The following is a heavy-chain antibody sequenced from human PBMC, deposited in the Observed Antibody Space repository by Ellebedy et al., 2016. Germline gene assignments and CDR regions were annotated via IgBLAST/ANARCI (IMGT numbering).Heavy chain of an antibody. D-gene: IGHD3-10*01. CDR3: ARVAGNDAFDI. Sequence: SLKISXAASGFTFDDYAMHWVRQAPGKGLEWVSGISWNSGSIGYADSVKGRFTISRDNAKNSLYLQMNSLRAEDTAVYYCARVAGNDAFDIWGQGTMVTVSS. CDR1: GFTFDDYA. CDR2: ISWNSGSI. V-gene: IGHV3-9*01. J-gene: IGHJ3*02.